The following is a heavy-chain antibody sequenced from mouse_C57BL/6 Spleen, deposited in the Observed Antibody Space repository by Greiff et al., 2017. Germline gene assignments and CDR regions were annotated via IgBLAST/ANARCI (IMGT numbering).Heavy chain of an antibody. V-gene: IGHV1-76*01. CDR2: IYPGSGST. Sequence: QVQLQQSGAELVRPGASVKLSCKASGYTFTDYYINWVKQRPGQGLEWIARIYPGSGSTYYNEKFKGKATLTAEKTSSTAYMQLSSLTSEDSAVYFCAREFPYFDYWGKGTNLTVSS. CDR3: AREFPYFDY. J-gene: IGHJ2*01. CDR1: GYTFTDYY.